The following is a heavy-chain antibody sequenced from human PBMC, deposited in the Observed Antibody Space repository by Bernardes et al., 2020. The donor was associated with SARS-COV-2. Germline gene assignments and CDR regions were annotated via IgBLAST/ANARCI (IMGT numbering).Heavy chain of an antibody. Sequence: GGSLRLSCVASGFTFSTYWMQWVRQAPGEGLVLVSRIEGDGSTTAYADSVKGRFTISRDNARNTLYLHMNSLGADDTAVYYCARDSGLKLDWSGELLRPDYYYGMDVWGQGTTVTVSS. J-gene: IGHJ6*02. CDR2: IEGDGSTT. V-gene: IGHV3-74*01. D-gene: IGHD3-10*01. CDR1: GFTFSTYW. CDR3: ARDSGLKLDWSGELLRPDYYYGMDV.